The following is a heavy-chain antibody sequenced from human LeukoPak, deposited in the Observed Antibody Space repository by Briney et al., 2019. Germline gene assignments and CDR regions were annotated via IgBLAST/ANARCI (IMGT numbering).Heavy chain of an antibody. J-gene: IGHJ4*02. V-gene: IGHV4-38-2*02. D-gene: IGHD3-16*01. CDR3: ARVGYDYVWGNYFFEY. CDR1: GYSISSGYY. CDR2: IYHSGST. Sequence: SETLSLTCTVSGYSISSGYYWGWIRQPPGKGLEWIGSIYHSGSTNNDPSLKSRVSISVDTSKNQFSLKLRSVTAADTAVYYCARVGYDYVWGNYFFEYWGQGALVTVSS.